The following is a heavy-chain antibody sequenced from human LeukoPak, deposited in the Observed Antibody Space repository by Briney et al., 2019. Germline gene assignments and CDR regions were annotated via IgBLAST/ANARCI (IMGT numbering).Heavy chain of an antibody. CDR2: IYYIGST. D-gene: IGHD4-17*01. Sequence: KSPETLSLTCTVSGGSISSYYWSWIRQPPGKGLEWIGYIYYIGSTNYNPSLKSRLTISVDASKNQLSLKLSSVTATDTAVYYCASLTTVTLGYFDSWGQGTLVTFSS. V-gene: IGHV4-59*08. CDR1: GGSISSYY. CDR3: ASLTTVTLGYFDS. J-gene: IGHJ4*02.